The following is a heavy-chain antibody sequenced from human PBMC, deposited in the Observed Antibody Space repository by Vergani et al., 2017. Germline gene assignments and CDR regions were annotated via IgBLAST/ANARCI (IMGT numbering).Heavy chain of an antibody. D-gene: IGHD3-9*01. CDR1: GGTFSNYY. J-gene: IGHJ4*02. CDR3: ARGDYGILTGYRY. Sequence: QVQLVQSGAEVKKPGSSVKVSCKASGGTFSNYYMHWVRQAPGQGLEWMGIINPSGGHTNYAQKFQGRVTMTRDTSTSTVYMELSSLRSEDTAIDYCARGDYGILTGYRYWGQGTLVTVSA. V-gene: IGHV1-46*03. CDR2: INPSGGHT.